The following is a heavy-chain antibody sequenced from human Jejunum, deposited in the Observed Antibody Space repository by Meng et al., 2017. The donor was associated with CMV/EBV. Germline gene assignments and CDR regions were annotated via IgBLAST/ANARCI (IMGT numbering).Heavy chain of an antibody. CDR2: IRHDGSDT. D-gene: IGHD3-22*01. J-gene: IGHJ4*02. CDR1: GININYYG. V-gene: IGHV3-30*02. CDR3: AKFPIYDSSDHYDY. Sequence: QVQLVELGGGVFQPGGSLRLSCATSGININYYGMHWVRQVPGKGLEWVAFIRHDGSDTYYADFVKGRFAISRDSFKDTLFLQMNSLGAEDTAMYYCAKFPIYDSSDHYDYWGQGTLVTVSS.